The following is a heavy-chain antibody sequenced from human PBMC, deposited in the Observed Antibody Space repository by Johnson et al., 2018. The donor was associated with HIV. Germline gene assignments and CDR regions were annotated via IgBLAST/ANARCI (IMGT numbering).Heavy chain of an antibody. D-gene: IGHD3-22*01. CDR1: GFTFSDYY. J-gene: IGHJ3*02. CDR2: ISNGGSNI. Sequence: QMQLVESGGGLVKPGGSLRLSCAASGFTFSDYYISWIRQAPGKGLELISYISNGGSNIFYADSVKGRFTISRDNAKSSLYLQLNSLRAEDTAVYYCARDYQGIYDSTLRGGAFDIWGQGTMVTVSS. CDR3: ARDYQGIYDSTLRGGAFDI. V-gene: IGHV3-11*04.